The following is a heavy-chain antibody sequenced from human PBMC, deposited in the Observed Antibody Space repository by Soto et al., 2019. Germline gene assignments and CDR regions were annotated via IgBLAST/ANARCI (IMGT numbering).Heavy chain of an antibody. CDR1: GGSIRGPSYP. CDR3: ARVDTYSYGFGSWFDP. D-gene: IGHD5-18*01. Sequence: SETLSPPCAVSGGSIRGPSYPRSWIRQPPGAGLEWIGYVYHSGTTYYKASLKSRVTISVDRSKNQFSLKLSAVTAADTAVYYCARVDTYSYGFGSWFDPWGQGTLVTVSS. V-gene: IGHV4-30-2*01. J-gene: IGHJ5*02. CDR2: VYHSGTT.